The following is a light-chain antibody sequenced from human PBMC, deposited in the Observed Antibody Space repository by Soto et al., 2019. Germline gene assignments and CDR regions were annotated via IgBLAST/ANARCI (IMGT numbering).Light chain of an antibody. CDR1: QSVNNF. CDR3: QQRGSWQAT. J-gene: IGKJ3*01. CDR2: DAS. Sequence: EILLTQSPSIVALSPGERATLSCRASQSVNNFFAWYQQKPGQAPRLLIYDASYRAPGIPARFSGSGSGTDFALTISSLEAEDSAVYYCQQRGSWQATFGPGTKVDIK. V-gene: IGKV3-11*01.